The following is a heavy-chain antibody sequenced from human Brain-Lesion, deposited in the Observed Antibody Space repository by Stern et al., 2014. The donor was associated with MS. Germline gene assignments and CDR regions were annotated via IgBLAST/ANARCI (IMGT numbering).Heavy chain of an antibody. CDR3: ARGSREVLLPRFYFDY. D-gene: IGHD3-3*01. Sequence: QVQLQESGPGLVKPSQTLSLTCTVSGGPISSGNYYWSWIRQHPGKGLKWIGSIYHSGSTYYNPPLKSRVTTSIDTSKNQFSLKLSSVTAADTAVYYCARGSREVLLPRFYFDYWGQGTLVTVSS. J-gene: IGHJ4*02. CDR1: GGPISSGNYY. CDR2: IYHSGST. V-gene: IGHV4-31*03.